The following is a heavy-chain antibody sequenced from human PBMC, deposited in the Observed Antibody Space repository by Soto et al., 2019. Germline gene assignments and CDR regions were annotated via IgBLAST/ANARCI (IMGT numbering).Heavy chain of an antibody. Sequence: GGSLRLSCAASGFTFSSYGMHWVRQAPGKGLEWVAVISYDGSNKYYADSVKGRFTISRDNSKNTLYLQMNSLRAEDTAVYYCARRSITYYDYVWGSYRYGLIDYWGQGTLVTVSS. D-gene: IGHD3-16*02. CDR1: GFTFSSYG. J-gene: IGHJ4*02. CDR3: ARRSITYYDYVWGSYRYGLIDY. V-gene: IGHV3-30*19. CDR2: ISYDGSNK.